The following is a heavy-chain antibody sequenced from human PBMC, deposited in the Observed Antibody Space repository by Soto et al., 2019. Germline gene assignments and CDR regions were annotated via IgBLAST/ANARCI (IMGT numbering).Heavy chain of an antibody. CDR1: GFTFTGYY. J-gene: IGHJ4*02. V-gene: IGHV1-2*02. D-gene: IGHD3-3*01. Sequence: ASVKVSCKASGFTFTGYYIYWLRQAPGQGLEWMGWIKPSNGGTNYAQKFLGRVTLTRDTSIGTVYMELNRLRSDDSAVYYCAKSGLDFWTGYNTYFDRWGRGTRVTVS. CDR2: IKPSNGGT. CDR3: AKSGLDFWTGYNTYFDR.